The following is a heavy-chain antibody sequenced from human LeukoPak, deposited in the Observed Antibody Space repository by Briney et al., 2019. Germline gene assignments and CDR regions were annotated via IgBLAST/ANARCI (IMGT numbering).Heavy chain of an antibody. J-gene: IGHJ6*04. D-gene: IGHD3-10*02. CDR1: GLTFSNHW. V-gene: IGHV3-74*03. Sequence: PGGSLRLSCAASGLTFSNHWMDWVRHSQGKGLVWVSRINNDGSSTKYADSVKGRFTIFRDNDKNRLYLQMNRRRAEDSAVYYCAELGITMIGGVWGKGTPVTISS. CDR3: AELGITMIGGV. CDR2: INNDGSST.